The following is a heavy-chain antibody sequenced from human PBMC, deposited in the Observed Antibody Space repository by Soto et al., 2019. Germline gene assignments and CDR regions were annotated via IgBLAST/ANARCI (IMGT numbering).Heavy chain of an antibody. CDR3: ARDGWYYDFGGGNYYYSSGLDF. CDR2: IWCDGSNK. CDR1: GFTFSSYG. Sequence: GGSLRLSCAASGFTFSSYGMHWVRQAPGKGLEWVAVIWCDGSNKYYADSVKGRFTISRDNAKNTLYLQMNSLRAEDTAVYYCARDGWYYDFGGGNYYYSSGLDFRGQGTTVTVSS. J-gene: IGHJ6*02. D-gene: IGHD3-3*01. V-gene: IGHV3-33*01.